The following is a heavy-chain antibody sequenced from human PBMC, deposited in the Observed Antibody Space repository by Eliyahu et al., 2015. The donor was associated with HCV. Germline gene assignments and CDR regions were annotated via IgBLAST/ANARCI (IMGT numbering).Heavy chain of an antibody. V-gene: IGHV3-21*01. J-gene: IGHJ5*02. CDR2: ISSSSSYI. CDR3: ARARASSSGLGVGWFDP. Sequence: EVQLVESGGGLVKPGGSLRLSCAASGFTFSSYSMNWVRQAPGKGLEWVSSISSSSSYIYYADSVKGRFTISRDNAKNSLYLQMNSLRAEDTAVYYCARARASSSGLGVGWFDPWGQGTLVTVSS. D-gene: IGHD6-6*01. CDR1: GFTFSSYS.